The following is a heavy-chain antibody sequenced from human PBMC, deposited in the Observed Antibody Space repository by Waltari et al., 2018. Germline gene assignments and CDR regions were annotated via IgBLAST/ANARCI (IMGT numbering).Heavy chain of an antibody. D-gene: IGHD3-9*01. J-gene: IGHJ5*02. CDR3: ARLSYHIVTGYGWFDP. CDR1: GGSISSESHY. CDR2: ISYSGST. Sequence: QLQLQESGPGLVKPSETLSLTCPVSGGSISSESHYWGWIRQPPGKGLEWIGIISYSGSTYYNPSLKSRVTISVDTSKNQFSLKLSSVTAADTAVYYCARLSYHIVTGYGWFDPWGLGTLVTVSS. V-gene: IGHV4-39*01.